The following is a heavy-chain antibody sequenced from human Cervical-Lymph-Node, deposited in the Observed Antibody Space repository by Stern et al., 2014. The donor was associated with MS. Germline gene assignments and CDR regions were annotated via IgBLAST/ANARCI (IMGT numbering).Heavy chain of an antibody. CDR3: AKDAYYDRTYYFDY. CDR1: GFTFTNYA. Sequence: EVQLVESGGGLVQPEGYLRLSCAASGFTFTNYAMNWVRQATGKGLEWVSTISGNGASTYYADSVKGRFTISRDHSKNTINLYRDSLRAEDTAVYYCAKDAYYDRTYYFDYWGQGTLVTVSS. CDR2: ISGNGAST. D-gene: IGHD3-10*02. J-gene: IGHJ4*02. V-gene: IGHV3-23*04.